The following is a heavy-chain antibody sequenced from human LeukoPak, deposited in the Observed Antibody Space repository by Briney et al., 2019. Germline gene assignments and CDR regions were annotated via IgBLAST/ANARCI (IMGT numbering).Heavy chain of an antibody. CDR2: IIPILGMA. CDR1: GGTFSSYT. J-gene: IGHJ6*02. CDR3: ARDAGFRSPRHYYYGMDV. V-gene: IGHV1-69*04. Sequence: GASVKVSCKASGGTFSSYTISWVRQAPGQGLEWMGRIIPILGMANYAQKFQGRVTITADKSTSTAYMELSSLRSEDTAVYYCARDAGFRSPRHYYYGMDVWGQGTTVTVSS.